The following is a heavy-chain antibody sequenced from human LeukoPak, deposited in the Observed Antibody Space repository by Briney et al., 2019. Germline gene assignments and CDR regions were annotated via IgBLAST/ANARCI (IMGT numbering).Heavy chain of an antibody. Sequence: GGSLRLSCAASGFTFSSYSMNWVRQAPGKGLEWVSAISGSGGSTYYADSVKGRFTISRDNSKNTLYLQMNSLRAEDTAVYYCAKSSMVYAANFDYWGQGTLVTVSS. V-gene: IGHV3-23*01. CDR2: ISGSGGST. CDR1: GFTFSSYS. CDR3: AKSSMVYAANFDY. D-gene: IGHD2-8*01. J-gene: IGHJ4*02.